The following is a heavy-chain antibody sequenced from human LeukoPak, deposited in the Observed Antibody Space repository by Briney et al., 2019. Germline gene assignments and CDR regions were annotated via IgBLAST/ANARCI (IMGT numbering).Heavy chain of an antibody. CDR1: GGSFSGYY. D-gene: IGHD2-2*01. Sequence: SETLSLTCAVYGGSFSGYYWSWIRQPPGKGLEWIGEINHSGSTNYNPSLKSRVTISVDTSKNQFSLKLSSVTAADTAVYYCARAIVVVPAAVVTTSYYFDYWGQGTLVTVSS. CDR2: INHSGST. J-gene: IGHJ4*02. V-gene: IGHV4-34*01. CDR3: ARAIVVVPAAVVTTSYYFDY.